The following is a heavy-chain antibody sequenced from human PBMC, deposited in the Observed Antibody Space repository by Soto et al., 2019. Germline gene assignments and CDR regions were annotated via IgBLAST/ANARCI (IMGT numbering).Heavy chain of an antibody. CDR1: GFTFSSYA. Sequence: GGSLRLSCAASGFTFSSYAMSWVRQAPGKGLEWVSAISGSGGSTYYADSVKGRFTISRDNSKNTLYLQMNSLRAEDTAVYYCAKDLEDLGYCTNGVCYTDYWGQGTLVTVSS. J-gene: IGHJ4*02. V-gene: IGHV3-23*01. D-gene: IGHD2-8*01. CDR3: AKDLEDLGYCTNGVCYTDY. CDR2: ISGSGGST.